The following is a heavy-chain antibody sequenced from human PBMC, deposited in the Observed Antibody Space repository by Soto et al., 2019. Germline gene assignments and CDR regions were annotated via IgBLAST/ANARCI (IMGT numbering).Heavy chain of an antibody. CDR1: GGTFSSYT. V-gene: IGHV1-69*04. CDR2: IIPILGIA. Sequence: GASVKVSCKASGGTFSSYTISWVRQAPGQGLEWMGRIIPILGIANYAQKFQGRVTITADKSTSTAYMELSRLRSDDTAVYYCAGDPDSHYNDSHAYSYPWGQGTLVTVSS. J-gene: IGHJ5*02. CDR3: AGDPDSHYNDSHAYSYP. D-gene: IGHD3-22*01.